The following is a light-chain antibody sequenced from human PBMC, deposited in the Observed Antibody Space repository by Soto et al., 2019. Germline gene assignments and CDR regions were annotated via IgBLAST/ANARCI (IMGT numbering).Light chain of an antibody. CDR2: DAS. CDR1: QSISSW. CDR3: QQYTSYSSFT. V-gene: IGKV1-5*01. J-gene: IGKJ2*01. Sequence: DIPMTQSPSTLSASVGDRVTITCRASQSISSWLAWYQQKPGKAPKVLIYDASSLESGVPSRFSGSGSGTEFTLTISSLQPDDFVTYYCQQYTSYSSFTFGQGTKLEIK.